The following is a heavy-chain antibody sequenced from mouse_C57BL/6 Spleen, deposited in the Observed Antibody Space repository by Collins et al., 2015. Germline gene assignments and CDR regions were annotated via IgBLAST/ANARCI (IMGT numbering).Heavy chain of an antibody. CDR2: ISSGSSTI. CDR1: GFTFSDYG. V-gene: IGHV5-17*01. D-gene: IGHD2-4*01. CDR3: AREGFYYDYDDYAMDH. Sequence: ASGFTFSDYGMHWVRQAPEKGLEWVAYISSGSSTIYYADAVKGRFTISGDNAKNTLFLQMTSLRSEDTAMYYCAREGFYYDYDDYAMDHWGQGTSVTVSS. J-gene: IGHJ4*01.